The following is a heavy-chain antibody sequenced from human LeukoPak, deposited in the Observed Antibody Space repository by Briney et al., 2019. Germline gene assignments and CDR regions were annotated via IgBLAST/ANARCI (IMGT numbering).Heavy chain of an antibody. CDR1: GYTFTGYY. CDR2: INPNSGGT. Sequence: GASVKVSCEASGYTFTGYYMHWVRQAPGQGLEWMGWINPNSGGTNYAQKFQGRVTMTRDTSISTAYMELSSLRSEDTAVYYCASPKDGHYSSSWYPREGYYYYMDVWGKGTTVTISS. D-gene: IGHD6-13*01. CDR3: ASPKDGHYSSSWYPREGYYYYMDV. V-gene: IGHV1-2*02. J-gene: IGHJ6*03.